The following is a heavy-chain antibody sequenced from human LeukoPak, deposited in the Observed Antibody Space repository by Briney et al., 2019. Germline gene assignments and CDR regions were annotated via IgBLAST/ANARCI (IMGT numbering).Heavy chain of an antibody. CDR3: ARDSLNYGSGSYDDYYYYGMDV. D-gene: IGHD3-10*01. V-gene: IGHV3-48*03. Sequence: GGSLRLSRAASGFTFSSYEMNWVRQAPGKGLEWVSYISSSGSTIYYADSVKGRFTISRDNAKNSLYLQMNSLRAEDTAVYYCARDSLNYGSGSYDDYYYYGMDVWGKGTTVTVSS. J-gene: IGHJ6*04. CDR2: ISSSGSTI. CDR1: GFTFSSYE.